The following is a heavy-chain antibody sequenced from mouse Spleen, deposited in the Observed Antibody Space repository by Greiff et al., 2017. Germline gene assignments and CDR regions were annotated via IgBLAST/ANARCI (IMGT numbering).Heavy chain of an antibody. J-gene: IGHJ3*01. CDR1: GYSITSDYA. V-gene: IGHV3-2*02. CDR3: ARGSLYPAWFAY. CDR2: ISYSGST. D-gene: IGHD6-2*01. Sequence: EVMLVESGPGLVKPSQSLSLTCTVTGYSITSDYAWNWIRQFPGNKLEWMGYISYSGSTSYNPSLKSRISITRDTSKNQFFLQLNSVTTEDTATYYCARGSLYPAWFAYWGQGTLVTVSA.